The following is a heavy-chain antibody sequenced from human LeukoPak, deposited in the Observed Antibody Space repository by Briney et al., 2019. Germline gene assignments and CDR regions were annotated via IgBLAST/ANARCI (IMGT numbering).Heavy chain of an antibody. CDR2: IYYSGST. CDR3: ARVGIVVVPAAIPHFDY. V-gene: IGHV4-59*01. D-gene: IGHD2-2*01. CDR1: GGSISSYY. Sequence: PSETLSLTCTVSGGSISSYYWSWIRQPPGKRLEWIGYIYYSGSTNYNPSLKSRVTISVDTSKNQFSLKLSSVTAADTAVYYCARVGIVVVPAAIPHFDYWGQGTLVTVSS. J-gene: IGHJ4*02.